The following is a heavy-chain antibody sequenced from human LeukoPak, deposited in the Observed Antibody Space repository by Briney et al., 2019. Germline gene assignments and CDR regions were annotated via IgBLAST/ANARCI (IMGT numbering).Heavy chain of an antibody. CDR3: TREYLTVSYFDY. Sequence: TGGSLRLSCAASGFTFSSYWMSWVRQAPGKGLEWVAYIKQDGSEQYYVDSVKGRFTISRDNAKNSLYLQMNSLRGEDTAVYYCTREYLTVSYFDYWGQGTLVTVSS. J-gene: IGHJ4*02. CDR2: IKQDGSEQ. V-gene: IGHV3-7*05. CDR1: GFTFSSYW. D-gene: IGHD4-11*01.